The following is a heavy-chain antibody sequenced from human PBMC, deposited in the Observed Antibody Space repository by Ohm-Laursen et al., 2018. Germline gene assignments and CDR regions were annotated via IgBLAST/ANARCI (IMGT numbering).Heavy chain of an antibody. CDR2: MYSGGRA. D-gene: IGHD1-14*01. J-gene: IGHJ6*02. V-gene: IGHV3-53*01. CDR3: ARVGNVTNYYNMDV. CDR1: GFTVSSNH. Sequence: SLRLSCAASGFTVSSNHMTWVRQAPGKGLEWVSVMYSGGRAGYADSVKGRFTISRDNSKNMVYLQMNRLRSEDTAVYYCARVGNVTNYYNMDVWGQGTRVTVSS.